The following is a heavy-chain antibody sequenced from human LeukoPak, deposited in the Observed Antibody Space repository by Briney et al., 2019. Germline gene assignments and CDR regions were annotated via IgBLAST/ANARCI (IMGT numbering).Heavy chain of an antibody. CDR1: GGSISSSSYY. Sequence: SETLSLTCTVSGGSISSSSYYWGWIRQPPGKGLEWIGGIYYSGSTYYNPSLKSRVTISVDTSKNQFSLKLSSVTAADTAVYYCATGDHERIDAFDIWGQGTMVTVSS. V-gene: IGHV4-39*07. J-gene: IGHJ3*02. D-gene: IGHD1-1*01. CDR3: ATGDHERIDAFDI. CDR2: IYYSGST.